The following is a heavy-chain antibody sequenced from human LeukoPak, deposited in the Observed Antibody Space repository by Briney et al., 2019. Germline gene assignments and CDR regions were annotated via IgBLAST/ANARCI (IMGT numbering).Heavy chain of an antibody. CDR1: GFTFSSYA. D-gene: IGHD3-22*01. Sequence: GGSLRLSCAASGFTFSSYAMSWVRQAPGKGLEWVSAISGSGGSTYYADSVKGRFTISRDNSKNTLYLQMNSLKAEDTAVYYCAKQNYDSSGYYPDYWGQGTLVTVSS. CDR3: AKQNYDSSGYYPDY. J-gene: IGHJ4*02. V-gene: IGHV3-23*01. CDR2: ISGSGGST.